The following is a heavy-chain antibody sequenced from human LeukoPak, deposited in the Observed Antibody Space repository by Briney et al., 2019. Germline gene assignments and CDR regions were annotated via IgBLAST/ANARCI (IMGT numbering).Heavy chain of an antibody. J-gene: IGHJ4*02. CDR2: ISSSGSTI. CDR3: ARAGDDSSSCLDY. V-gene: IGHV3-11*04. D-gene: IGHD6-13*01. CDR1: GFIFSDYY. Sequence: GGSLRLSCVASGFIFSDYYMTWIRQAPGKGLEWVSYISSSGSTIYYADSVKGRFTISRDNAKNSLYLQMNSLRAEDTAVYYCARAGDDSSSCLDYWGQGTLVTVSS.